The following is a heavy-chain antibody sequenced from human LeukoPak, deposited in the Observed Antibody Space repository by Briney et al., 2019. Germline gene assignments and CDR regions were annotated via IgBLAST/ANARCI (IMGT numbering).Heavy chain of an antibody. Sequence: SQTLSLTCTVSGGSISSGSYYWSWIRQPAGKGLEWIGRIYTSGSTNYSPSLKSRVTMSVDTSKNQFSLKLSSVTAADTAVYYCATRSHYYDSSGYYYYYYMDVWGKGTTVTVSS. J-gene: IGHJ6*03. CDR2: IYTSGST. D-gene: IGHD3-22*01. V-gene: IGHV4-61*02. CDR1: GGSISSGSYY. CDR3: ATRSHYYDSSGYYYYYYMDV.